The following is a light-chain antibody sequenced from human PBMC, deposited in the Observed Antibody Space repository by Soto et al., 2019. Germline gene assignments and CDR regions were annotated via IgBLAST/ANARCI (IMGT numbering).Light chain of an antibody. CDR3: GSRDGSLSAYV. CDR1: SSNIGGNS. CDR2: DDN. Sequence: QSVLTQPPSVSAAPGQKVTISCSGSSSNIGGNSVSWYQQLPGTAPKLLIYDDNKRPSGIPDRFSGSKSGTSATLGITGFQTGDEADYYCGSRDGSLSAYVFGTATKVTVL. V-gene: IGLV1-51*01. J-gene: IGLJ1*01.